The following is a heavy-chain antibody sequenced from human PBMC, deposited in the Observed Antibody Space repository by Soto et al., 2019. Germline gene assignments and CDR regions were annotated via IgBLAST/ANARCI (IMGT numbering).Heavy chain of an antibody. CDR2: IIPIFGTT. CDR3: ARPGPYSSSQRNYYYGMDV. D-gene: IGHD6-6*01. CDR1: GGTSSSYA. J-gene: IGHJ6*02. Sequence: QVQLVQSGAEVKKPGSSVKVSCKASGGTSSSYAISWVRQAPGQGLEWMGGIIPIFGTTNYAQKFQGRVTITADESTSTGYMELSSLRSEATAVYYCARPGPYSSSQRNYYYGMDVWGQGTTVTVSS. V-gene: IGHV1-69*12.